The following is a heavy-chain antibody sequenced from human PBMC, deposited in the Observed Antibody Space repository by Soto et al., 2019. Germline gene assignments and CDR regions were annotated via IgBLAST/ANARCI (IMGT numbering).Heavy chain of an antibody. CDR3: ATKGNGKYYFDY. CDR1: GGSINSYC. CDR2: IFDSGNA. V-gene: IGHV4-59*12. D-gene: IGHD4-4*01. J-gene: IGHJ4*02. Sequence: SETLSLTCTVSGGSINSYCWSWIRQPPGKGLEWIAYIFDSGNANYNPSLKSRVTISVDTSKNQFSLKLSSVTAVDTAVYYCATKGNGKYYFDYWGQGTLVTVSS.